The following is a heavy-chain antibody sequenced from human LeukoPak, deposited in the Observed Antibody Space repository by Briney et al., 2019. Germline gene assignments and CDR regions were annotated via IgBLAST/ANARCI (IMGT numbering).Heavy chain of an antibody. CDR2: ISWNSGSI. Sequence: GGSLRLSCAASGFTFDDYAMHWVRQAPGKGLEWVSGISWNSGSIGYADSVKGRFTISRDNAKNSLYLQMNSLRAEDTALYYCAKDMYDSSGYHLDYWGQGTLVTVSS. V-gene: IGHV3-9*01. J-gene: IGHJ4*02. D-gene: IGHD3-22*01. CDR1: GFTFDDYA. CDR3: AKDMYDSSGYHLDY.